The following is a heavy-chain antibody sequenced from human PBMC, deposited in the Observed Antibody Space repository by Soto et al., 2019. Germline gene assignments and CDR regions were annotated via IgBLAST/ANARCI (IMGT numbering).Heavy chain of an antibody. CDR3: ARHARYTLNYFDY. Sequence: QLQLQESGPGLVKPSETLSLTCTVSGGSISSSSYYWGWIRQPPGKGLEWIGSIYYSGSTYYNPSLKSRVTISVDTSKNQFSLKLSSVTAADTAVYYCARHARYTLNYFDYWGQGTLVTVSS. CDR1: GGSISSSSYY. CDR2: IYYSGST. J-gene: IGHJ4*02. D-gene: IGHD3-16*02. V-gene: IGHV4-39*01.